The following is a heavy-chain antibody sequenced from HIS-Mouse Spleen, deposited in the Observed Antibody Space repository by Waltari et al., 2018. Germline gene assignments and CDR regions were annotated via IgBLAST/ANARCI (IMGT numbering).Heavy chain of an antibody. CDR3: AREIPYSSSWYDWYFDL. J-gene: IGHJ2*01. Sequence: QLQLQESGPGLVKPSETLSLPCPVSGGSIRRSSYYWGWIRQPPGKGLEWIGSIYYSGSTYYNPSLKSRVTISVDTSKNQFSLKLSSVTAADTAVYYCAREIPYSSSWYDWYFDLWGRGTLVTVSS. CDR1: GGSIRRSSYY. CDR2: IYYSGST. V-gene: IGHV4-39*07. D-gene: IGHD6-13*01.